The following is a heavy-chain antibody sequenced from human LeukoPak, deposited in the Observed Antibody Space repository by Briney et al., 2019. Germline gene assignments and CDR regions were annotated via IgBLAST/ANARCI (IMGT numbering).Heavy chain of an antibody. V-gene: IGHV3-23*01. D-gene: IGHD4-4*01. CDR3: AKRGGGAASHYSPYYFDY. Sequence: GGSLRLSCAASGFTVSSNYMSWVRQAPGKGLEWVSAISGSGGSTYYADSVKGRFTISRDNSKNTLYLQMNSLRAEDTAVYYCAKRGGGAASHYSPYYFDYWGQGTLVTVSS. J-gene: IGHJ4*02. CDR2: ISGSGGST. CDR1: GFTVSSNY.